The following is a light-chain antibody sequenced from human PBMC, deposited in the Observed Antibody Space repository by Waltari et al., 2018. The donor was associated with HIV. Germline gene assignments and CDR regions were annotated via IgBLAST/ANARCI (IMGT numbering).Light chain of an antibody. J-gene: IGLJ3*02. CDR2: GNT. CDR3: QSYDNSLSGHWG. Sequence: QSVLTQPPSLSGAPGPRVTISCTGSSSNIRAGYDVHWYQQLPGTAPKLLIYGNTNRPSGVPDRFSASKSGTSASLAITGLQAEDEGTYYCQSYDNSLSGHWGFGGGTKLTVL. CDR1: SSNIRAGYD. V-gene: IGLV1-40*01.